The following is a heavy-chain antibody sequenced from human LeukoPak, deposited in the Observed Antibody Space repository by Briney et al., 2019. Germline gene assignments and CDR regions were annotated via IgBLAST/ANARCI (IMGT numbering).Heavy chain of an antibody. J-gene: IGHJ1*01. V-gene: IGHV3-11*04. CDR1: GFTFSDYY. CDR2: ISSSGSTI. Sequence: GGSLRLSCAASGFTFSDYYMSWIRQAPGKGLEWVSYISSSGSTIYYADSVKGRFTISRDNAKNSLSLRMNSLSAEDTAVHYCATGYSSGWYFYFQHWGQGSLVSVSS. D-gene: IGHD6-19*01. CDR3: ATGYSSGWYFYFQH.